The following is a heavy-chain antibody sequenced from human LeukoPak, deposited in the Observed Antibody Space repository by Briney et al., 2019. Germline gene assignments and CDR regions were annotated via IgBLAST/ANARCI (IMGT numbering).Heavy chain of an antibody. CDR3: AKDRYSSSWYDAFDI. V-gene: IGHV3-53*01. J-gene: IGHJ3*02. CDR1: GFTVSSNY. CDR2: IYSGGST. D-gene: IGHD6-13*01. Sequence: HPGGSLRLSCAASGFTVSSNYMSWVRQAPGKGLEWVSVIYSGGSTYYADSVKGRFTISRDNSKNTLYLQMNSLRAEDTAVYYCAKDRYSSSWYDAFDIWGQGTMVTVSS.